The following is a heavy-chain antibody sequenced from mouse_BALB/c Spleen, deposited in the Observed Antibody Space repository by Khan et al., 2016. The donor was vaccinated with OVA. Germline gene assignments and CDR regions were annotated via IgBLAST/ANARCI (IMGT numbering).Heavy chain of an antibody. Sequence: EVQLQESGPGLVKPSQSLSLTCTVTGYSITSDYAWNWIRQFPGNKLEWMGYISSTGSTSYNPSLKSRISITRDTSKNQFFLHLTSVTTEDTATYYGARSLYYSDSYAMDYWGQGTSVTVSS. V-gene: IGHV3-2*02. J-gene: IGHJ4*01. CDR1: GYSITSDYA. CDR3: ARSLYYSDSYAMDY. CDR2: ISSTGST. D-gene: IGHD2-13*01.